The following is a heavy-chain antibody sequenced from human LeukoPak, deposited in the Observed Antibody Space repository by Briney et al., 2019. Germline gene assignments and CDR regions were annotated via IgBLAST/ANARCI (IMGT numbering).Heavy chain of an antibody. CDR3: AKDSGYAFDY. Sequence: QSGGSLRLSCEASGFTFSSYSMNWVRQAPGKGLEWVSAISGSGGSTYYADSVKGRFTISRDNSKNTLYLQMNSLRAEDTAVYYCAKDSGYAFDYWGQGTLVTVSS. V-gene: IGHV3-23*01. D-gene: IGHD5-12*01. J-gene: IGHJ4*02. CDR2: ISGSGGST. CDR1: GFTFSSYS.